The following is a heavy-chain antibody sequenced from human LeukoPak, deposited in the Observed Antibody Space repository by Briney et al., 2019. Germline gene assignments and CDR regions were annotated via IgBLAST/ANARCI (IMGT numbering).Heavy chain of an antibody. CDR1: GYTFTGYY. J-gene: IGHJ4*02. V-gene: IGHV1-2*02. CDR2: INPNSGGT. CDR3: AREDSSGFDF. D-gene: IGHD3-22*01. Sequence: ASVKVSCKASGYTFTGYYMHWVRQAPGQGLEWMGWINPNSGGTNYAQKFQGRVTMTRDTSTSTVYMELSSLRSEDTAVYYCAREDSSGFDFWGQGTLVTVSS.